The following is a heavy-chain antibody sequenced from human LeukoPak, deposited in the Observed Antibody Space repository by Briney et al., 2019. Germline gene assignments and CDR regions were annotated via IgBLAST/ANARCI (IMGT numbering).Heavy chain of an antibody. D-gene: IGHD6-19*01. Sequence: SETLSLTCAVYGGSSSGYYWSWIRQPPGKGLEWIGEINHSGSTNYNPSLKSRVTISVDTSKNQFSLKLSSVAAADTAVYYCASSWYSSGWYRDYWGQGTLVTVSS. CDR3: ASSWYSSGWYRDY. CDR1: GGSSSGYY. J-gene: IGHJ4*02. V-gene: IGHV4-34*01. CDR2: INHSGST.